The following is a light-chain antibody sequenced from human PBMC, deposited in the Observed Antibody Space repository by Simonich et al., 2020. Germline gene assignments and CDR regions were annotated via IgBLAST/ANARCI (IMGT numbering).Light chain of an antibody. CDR2: WES. V-gene: IGKV4-1*01. CDR3: QQYYSTPLT. CDR1: QSVLYSSNNKHY. Sequence: DIVMTQSPDSLAVSLGERATINCKTSQSVLYSSNNKHYLAWHQKKPGQPPKRLIYWESTRESGVPDQFSGSVSGTDFTLTISSLQAEDVAVYYCQQYYSTPLTFGQGTKVEIK. J-gene: IGKJ1*01.